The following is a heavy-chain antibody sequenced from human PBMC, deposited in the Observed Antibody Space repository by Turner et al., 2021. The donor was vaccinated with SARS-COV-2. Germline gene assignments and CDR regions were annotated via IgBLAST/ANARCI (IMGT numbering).Heavy chain of an antibody. J-gene: IGHJ4*02. D-gene: IGHD3-16*02. CDR3: VKGAYGGVIVVYYFDY. Sequence: EVQLLESGGGLVQPGGSLRLSCADSGFTFSSYAMSWVRQAPGKGLEWVSAISGSGGSTYYADSVKGRFTISRDNSKSTLYLQMNSLRAEDTAVYYCVKGAYGGVIVVYYFDYWGQGTLVTVSS. CDR2: ISGSGGST. CDR1: GFTFSSYA. V-gene: IGHV3-23*01.